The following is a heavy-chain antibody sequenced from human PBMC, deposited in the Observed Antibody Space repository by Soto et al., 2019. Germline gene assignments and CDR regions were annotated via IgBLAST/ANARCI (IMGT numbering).Heavy chain of an antibody. CDR2: VNHSGSN. J-gene: IGHJ4*02. Sequence: SETLSLTCTASGFSISSSSFYWTWLRPPPGMGLEWIGEVNHSGSNNYHPSLKSRVTISVDTSKNQFSLKLTSVTAADTAVYYCARDKITGLFDYWGQGTLVTVSS. CDR3: ARDKITGLFDY. D-gene: IGHD3-10*01. V-gene: IGHV4-39*07. CDR1: GFSISSSSFY.